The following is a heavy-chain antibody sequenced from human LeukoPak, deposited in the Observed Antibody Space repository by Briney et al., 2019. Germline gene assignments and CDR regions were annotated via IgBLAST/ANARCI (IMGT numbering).Heavy chain of an antibody. V-gene: IGHV1-2*06. Sequence: ASVKVSCKDSGYTFTGYYMQWVRQAPGQGVEWMGRINPNNGGKKYAQKFQRRLTMTRDTSISTVYMELSRLRSDDTAVYYCARVGDGLNDAFDLWGQGTMVTVSS. CDR2: INPNNGGK. D-gene: IGHD5-24*01. CDR3: ARVGDGLNDAFDL. J-gene: IGHJ3*01. CDR1: GYTFTGYY.